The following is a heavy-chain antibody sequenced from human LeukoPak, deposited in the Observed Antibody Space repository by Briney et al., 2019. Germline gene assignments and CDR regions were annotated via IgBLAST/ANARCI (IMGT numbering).Heavy chain of an antibody. CDR2: IYYSGST. Sequence: SETLSLTCTVSGGSISSGDYYWSWIRQPPGKGLEWIGYIYYSGSTYYNPSPKSRVTISVDTSKNQFSLKLSSVTAADTAVYYCARVSSSWHFDYWGQGTLVTVSS. CDR3: ARVSSSWHFDY. J-gene: IGHJ4*02. V-gene: IGHV4-30-4*01. CDR1: GGSISSGDYY. D-gene: IGHD6-13*01.